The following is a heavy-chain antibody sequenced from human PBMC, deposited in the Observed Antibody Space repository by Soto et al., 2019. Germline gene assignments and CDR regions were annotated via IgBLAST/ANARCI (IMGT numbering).Heavy chain of an antibody. CDR1: GFIFSSYW. D-gene: IGHD3-3*01. J-gene: IGHJ4*02. CDR2: INSDGSST. V-gene: IGHV3-74*01. Sequence: PGGSLILSCAASGFIFSSYWMHWVRQAPGKGLVWVSRINSDGSSTSYADSVKGRFTISRDNAKNTLYLQMNSLRAEDTAVYYCARVSSITIFGVVPDYFDYWCQGT. CDR3: ARVSSITIFGVVPDYFDY.